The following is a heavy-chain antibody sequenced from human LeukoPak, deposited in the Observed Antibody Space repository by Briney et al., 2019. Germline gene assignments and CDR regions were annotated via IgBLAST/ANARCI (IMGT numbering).Heavy chain of an antibody. CDR1: GFTFSSYS. CDR3: ARGGQPTDF. D-gene: IGHD1-26*01. Sequence: QSGGSLRLSCAASGFTFSSYSMNWVRQAPGKGLEWVSYISSSSSTIYYADSVKGRFTISRDNAKNSLYLQMNSLRAEDTAVYYCARGGQPTDFWGQGTLVTVSS. CDR2: ISSSSSTI. J-gene: IGHJ4*02. V-gene: IGHV3-48*01.